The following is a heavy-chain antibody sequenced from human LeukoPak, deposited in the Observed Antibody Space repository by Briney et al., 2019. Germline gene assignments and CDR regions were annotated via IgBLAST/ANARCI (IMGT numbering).Heavy chain of an antibody. Sequence: KPSETLSLTCAVYGGSFSGYYWSWIRQPPGKGLEWIGEINHSGSTNYNPSLKSRVTISVDTSKNQFSLKLSSVTAADTAVYYCARGTVYYYDSSGYYQDGYFDYWGQGTLVTVSS. CDR1: GGSFSGYY. CDR2: INHSGST. V-gene: IGHV4-34*01. CDR3: ARGTVYYYDSSGYYQDGYFDY. D-gene: IGHD3-22*01. J-gene: IGHJ4*02.